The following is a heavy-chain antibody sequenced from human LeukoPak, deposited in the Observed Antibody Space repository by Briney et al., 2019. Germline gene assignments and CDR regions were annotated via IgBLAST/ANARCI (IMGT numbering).Heavy chain of an antibody. Sequence: GGSLRLSCAASGFTFSDYYMSWIRQAPGKGLEWVSYISSSGSTIYYADSVKGRFTISRDNSKNTLYLQMNSLRAEDTAVYYCARRAGGYSHPYDYWGQGTLVTVSS. V-gene: IGHV3-11*01. D-gene: IGHD4-23*01. CDR1: GFTFSDYY. CDR3: ARRAGGYSHPYDY. CDR2: ISSSGSTI. J-gene: IGHJ4*02.